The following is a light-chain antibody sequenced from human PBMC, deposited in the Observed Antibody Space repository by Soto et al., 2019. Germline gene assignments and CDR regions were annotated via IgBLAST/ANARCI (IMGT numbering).Light chain of an antibody. Sequence: QSVLTQPASVSGSPGQSITISCTGTSSDVGAYNYVSWYQQHPSKAPKLLIYEVKNRPVGVSNRFSGSKSGNTASLTISGLQPEDEADYYCSSSTITSTPVFGGGTKLTVL. CDR2: EVK. CDR1: SSDVGAYNY. V-gene: IGLV2-14*01. J-gene: IGLJ3*02. CDR3: SSSTITSTPV.